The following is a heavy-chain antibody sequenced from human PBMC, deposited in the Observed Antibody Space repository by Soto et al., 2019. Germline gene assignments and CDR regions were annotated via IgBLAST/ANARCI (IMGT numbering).Heavy chain of an antibody. CDR1: GGTFSSYA. J-gene: IGHJ6*02. V-gene: IGHV1-69*12. CDR2: IIPIFGTA. CDR3: GRPLMGYSYGGDNYYYYGMDV. Sequence: QVQLVQSGAEVKKPGSSVKVSCKASGGTFSSYAISWVRQAPGQGLEWMGGIIPIFGTANYAQKFQGRVTITGAETTXXAXMVXSSPRSEDTAGDYCGRPLMGYSYGGDNYYYYGMDVWGQGTTVTVSS. D-gene: IGHD5-18*01.